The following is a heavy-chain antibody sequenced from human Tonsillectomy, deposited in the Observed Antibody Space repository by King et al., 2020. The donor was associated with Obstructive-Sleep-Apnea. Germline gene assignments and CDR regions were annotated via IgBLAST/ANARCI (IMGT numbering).Heavy chain of an antibody. CDR1: GFTFGDNA. J-gene: IGHJ3*02. D-gene: IGHD1-26*01. CDR2: IRSKGYGGTT. Sequence: VQLVESGGGLVQPGRSLRLSCTASGFTFGDNAMSWFRQAPGKGLEWVGFIRSKGYGGTTEYAASVKGRFTISRDDSKSIAYLQMNSLKTEDKAVYYCTSRLNLVGATDYGFDIWGQGTMVTVSS. CDR3: TSRLNLVGATDYGFDI. V-gene: IGHV3-49*03.